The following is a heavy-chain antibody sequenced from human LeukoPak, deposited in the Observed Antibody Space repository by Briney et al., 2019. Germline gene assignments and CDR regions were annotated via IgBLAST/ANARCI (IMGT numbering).Heavy chain of an antibody. CDR3: ASSYSSSWSPFDY. J-gene: IGHJ4*02. D-gene: IGHD6-13*01. CDR2: INHSGST. Sequence: KPSETLSLTCTVSSGSISGYYWSWIRQPPGKGLEWIGEINHSGSTNYNPSLKSRVTISVDTSKNQFSLKLSSVTAADTAVYYCASSYSSSWSPFDYWGQGTLVTVSS. V-gene: IGHV4-34*01. CDR1: SGSISGYY.